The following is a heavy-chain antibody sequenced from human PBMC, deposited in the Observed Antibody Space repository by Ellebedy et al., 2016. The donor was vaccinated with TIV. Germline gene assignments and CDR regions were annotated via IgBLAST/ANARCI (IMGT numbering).Heavy chain of an antibody. CDR2: IYYSGSA. D-gene: IGHD1-26*01. Sequence: SETLSLTXNVSGASISSSSYNWGWIRQPPGKGLEWIGSIYYSGSAHYNPSLKSRVTISVDTSKNQFSLKLASVTASDTATYFCARLAIAATHPLGDYWGQGILVTVSS. CDR3: ARLAIAATHPLGDY. V-gene: IGHV4-39*01. CDR1: GASISSSSYN. J-gene: IGHJ4*02.